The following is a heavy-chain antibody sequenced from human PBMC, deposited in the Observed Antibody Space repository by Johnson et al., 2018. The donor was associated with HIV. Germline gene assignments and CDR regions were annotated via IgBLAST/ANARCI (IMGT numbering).Heavy chain of an antibody. Sequence: QVQLVESGGGVVQPGGSLRLSCAASGFTFSSYGMHWVRQAPGKGLEWVAFIHYDGSNKYDADSVKGRFNISRDNSKNTLYLQMSSLRVEDTAVYYCAKDWDRWLQPPGDAFDIRGQGTMVTVSS. CDR3: AKDWDRWLQPPGDAFDI. CDR2: IHYDGSNK. V-gene: IGHV3-30*02. CDR1: GFTFSSYG. D-gene: IGHD5-24*01. J-gene: IGHJ3*02.